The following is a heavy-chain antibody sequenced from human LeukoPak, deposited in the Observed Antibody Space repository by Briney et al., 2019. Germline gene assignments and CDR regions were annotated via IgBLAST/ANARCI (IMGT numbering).Heavy chain of an antibody. D-gene: IGHD2-2*02. CDR2: IYYTGKT. J-gene: IGHJ6*02. CDR3: AREGRYCSSTSCYTPLNSRYGMDV. V-gene: IGHV4-61*03. CDR1: GDSVSNGNYY. Sequence: SETLSLTCTVSGDSVSNGNYYWSWLRQPPGKALEWIGYIYYTGKTYYNPSLEGRVTILVDTSRNHFSVKLSSVTAADTAVYYCAREGRYCSSTSCYTPLNSRYGMDVWGQGTTVTVSS.